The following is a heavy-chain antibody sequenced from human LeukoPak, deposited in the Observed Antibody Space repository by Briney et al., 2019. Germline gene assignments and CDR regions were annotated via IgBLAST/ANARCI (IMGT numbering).Heavy chain of an antibody. J-gene: IGHJ4*02. Sequence: PGGSLRLSCAASGFTFSDYYMNWIRQAPGKGLEWVSYISSSTIYTNYADSVKGRFTISRDNAKKSLYLQMNSLRAEDTAVYYCARASGSGSYYANWGEGTVVTVSS. CDR3: ARASGSGSYYAN. CDR2: ISSSTIYT. D-gene: IGHD3-10*01. CDR1: GFTFSDYY. V-gene: IGHV3-11*05.